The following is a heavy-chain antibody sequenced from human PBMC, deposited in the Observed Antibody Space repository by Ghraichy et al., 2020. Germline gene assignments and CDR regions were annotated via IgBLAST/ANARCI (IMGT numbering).Heavy chain of an antibody. CDR1: GGSVSSGSYY. Sequence: SETLSLTCTVSGGSVSSGSYYWSWIRQPPGKGLEWIGYIYYSGSTNSNPSLKSRVTISIDTSKNQSSLKLSSMTAADTAVYYCATRIAARPHYYYGMDVWGQGTTVTVSS. J-gene: IGHJ6*02. CDR2: IYYSGST. CDR3: ATRIAARPHYYYGMDV. V-gene: IGHV4-61*01. D-gene: IGHD6-6*01.